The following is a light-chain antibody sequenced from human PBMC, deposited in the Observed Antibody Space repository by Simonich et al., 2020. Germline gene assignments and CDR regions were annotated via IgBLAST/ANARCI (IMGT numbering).Light chain of an antibody. CDR1: VLAKKY. J-gene: IGLJ3*02. Sequence: SYELTQPSSVSVSPGQTARITCSGDVLAKKYARWFQQKPGQAPGLVIYKDSERPSGSPERFSGSSSGTTVTLTISGAQVEDEADYYCYSAADNNLVLGGGTKLTVL. V-gene: IGLV3-27*01. CDR2: KDS. CDR3: YSAADNNLV.